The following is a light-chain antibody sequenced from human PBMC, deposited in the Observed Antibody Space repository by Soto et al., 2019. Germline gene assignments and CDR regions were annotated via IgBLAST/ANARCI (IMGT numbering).Light chain of an antibody. CDR2: DVS. CDR3: QQRYYWPWT. V-gene: IGKV3-11*01. Sequence: EVVLTQSPATLSLSPGERASLFCRASQIVSSQLAWYQQKPGQSPRLLIYDVSNRATGISARFSGSGSGTDFTLTIGSLEPEDFAVYFCQQRYYWPWTVGQGTKVEIK. J-gene: IGKJ1*01. CDR1: QIVSSQ.